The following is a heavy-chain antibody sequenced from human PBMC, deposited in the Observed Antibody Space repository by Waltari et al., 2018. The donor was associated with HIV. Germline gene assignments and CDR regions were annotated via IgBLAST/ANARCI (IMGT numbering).Heavy chain of an antibody. J-gene: IGHJ4*02. CDR3: VSGVKKTSGTYDSFFFDR. CDR1: GNTFSTPYY. CDR2: VFHDGSR. Sequence: QVQLQQSGPGLVKPAQTLFLTGVMSGNTFSTPYYCGWVWQSPGRRLECLGIVFHDGSRHLNPSPKGRLSITLDSTDDLLSLTLRAVTAAETDLYCCVSGVKKTSGTYDSFFFDRGGRGTLVTVSS. D-gene: IGHD1-26*01. V-gene: IGHV4-38-2*01.